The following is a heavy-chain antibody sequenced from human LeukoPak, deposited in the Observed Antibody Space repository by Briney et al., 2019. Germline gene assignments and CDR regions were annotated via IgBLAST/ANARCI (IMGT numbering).Heavy chain of an antibody. Sequence: ASVKVSCKVSGYTLTELSMHWVRQAPGKGLEWMGGFDPEDGETIYAQKFQDRVTMTEDTSTDTAFMELSSLRSEDTAVYFCATAEIGADTSGYYHDYWGQGTLVTVSS. CDR2: FDPEDGET. J-gene: IGHJ4*02. D-gene: IGHD3-22*01. CDR1: GYTLTELS. CDR3: ATAEIGADTSGYYHDY. V-gene: IGHV1-24*01.